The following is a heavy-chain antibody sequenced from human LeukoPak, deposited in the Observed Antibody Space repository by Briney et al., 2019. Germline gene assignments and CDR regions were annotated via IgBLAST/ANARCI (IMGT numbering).Heavy chain of an antibody. Sequence: GGSLRLSCAASGVTVSSNYMSWVRQAPGKGLEWVSEIYSDGSTYYEASVKGRFSISRANSKNTVYLQMNSLTAEDTAVYYCARERREHGVFDIWGQGTMVTVSS. V-gene: IGHV3-53*01. CDR1: GVTVSSNY. CDR3: ARERREHGVFDI. J-gene: IGHJ3*02. D-gene: IGHD1-26*01. CDR2: IYSDGST.